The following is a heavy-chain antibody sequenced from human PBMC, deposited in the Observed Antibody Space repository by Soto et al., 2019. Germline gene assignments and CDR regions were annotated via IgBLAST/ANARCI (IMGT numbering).Heavy chain of an antibody. CDR3: ARVDSSGSYFDY. CDR2: IYYTGST. Sequence: QVQLQESGPGLVKPSETLSLTCTVSGGSISSYYWSWIRQPPGKGLEWIAYIYYTGSTNYNPSLKSRVTVSADTYKNQFSLKLSSVTAADTAMYYCARVDSSGSYFDYWGQGTLVTVSS. CDR1: GGSISSYY. D-gene: IGHD3-22*01. V-gene: IGHV4-59*01. J-gene: IGHJ4*02.